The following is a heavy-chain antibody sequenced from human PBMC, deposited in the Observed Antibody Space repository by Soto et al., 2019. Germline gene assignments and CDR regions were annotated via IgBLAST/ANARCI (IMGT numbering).Heavy chain of an antibody. V-gene: IGHV4-59*01. Sequence: QVQLQESGPGLVEASETLSLTCTVSGGSLGSYYWSWIRQPPGKGLEWIGYVFYTGRANYNASLKSRLSISLDTGNYPFALKLSSVTAAETAVYYCARDGDGRMTTNPYNHNGMDVWCPGTTVTVS. CDR2: VFYTGRA. J-gene: IGHJ6*02. D-gene: IGHD4-4*01. CDR1: GGSLGSYY. CDR3: ARDGDGRMTTNPYNHNGMDV.